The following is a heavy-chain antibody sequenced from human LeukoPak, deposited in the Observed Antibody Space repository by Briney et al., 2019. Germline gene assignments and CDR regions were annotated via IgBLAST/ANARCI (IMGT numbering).Heavy chain of an antibody. CDR2: IYYDGKA. V-gene: IGHV4-30-4*08. CDR3: ARFGSGQPRRWFDP. J-gene: IGHJ5*02. CDR1: GGSIRSSYYY. D-gene: IGHD3-10*01. Sequence: SETLSLTCTVSGGSIRSSYYYWGWIRQPPGKGLEWIGYIYYDGKAYHNPSLKSHITISVDTSKNQFSLKLNSVTAADTAVYYCARFGSGQPRRWFDPWGQGTLVTVSS.